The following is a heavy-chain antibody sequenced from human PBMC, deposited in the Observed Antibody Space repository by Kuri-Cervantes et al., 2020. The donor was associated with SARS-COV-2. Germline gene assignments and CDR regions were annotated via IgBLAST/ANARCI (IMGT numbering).Heavy chain of an antibody. CDR3: ARHYGSGSYSFMHV. Sequence: GESLKISCAASGFIFSDSYMSWVRQAPGKGLEWVSYISSSSSCSYYADSVKGRFTISRDNAKNSLYLQMNSLKAEDTAVYYCARHYGSGSYSFMHVWGKGTPVTVSS. J-gene: IGHJ6*03. V-gene: IGHV3-11*06. CDR1: GFIFSDSY. D-gene: IGHD3-10*01. CDR2: ISSSSSCS.